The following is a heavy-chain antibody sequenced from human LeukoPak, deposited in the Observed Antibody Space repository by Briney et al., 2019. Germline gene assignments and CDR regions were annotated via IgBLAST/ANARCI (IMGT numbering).Heavy chain of an antibody. V-gene: IGHV3-30*03. CDR3: ARDKSSGWYPYYFDY. CDR2: ISYDGSNK. J-gene: IGHJ4*02. D-gene: IGHD6-19*01. CDR1: GFTFSSYG. Sequence: PGRSLRLSCAASGFTFSSYGMHWVRQAPGKGLEWVAVISYDGSNKYYADSVKGRFTISRDNSKNTLYLQMNSLRAEDTAVYYCARDKSSGWYPYYFDYWGQGTLVTVSS.